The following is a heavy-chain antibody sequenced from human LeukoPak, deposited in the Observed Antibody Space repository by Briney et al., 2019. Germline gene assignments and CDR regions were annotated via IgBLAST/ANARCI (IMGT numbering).Heavy chain of an antibody. CDR3: ARADDFWSGYPHSTYYGMDV. J-gene: IGHJ6*02. CDR1: GGTFSSYA. V-gene: IGHV1-69*13. D-gene: IGHD3-3*01. Sequence: ASVKVSCKASGGTFSSYAISWVRQAPGQGLEWMGGIIPIFGTANYAQKFQGRVTITADESTSTAYMELSSLGSEDTAVYYCARADDFWSGYPHSTYYGMDVWGQGTTVTVSS. CDR2: IIPIFGTA.